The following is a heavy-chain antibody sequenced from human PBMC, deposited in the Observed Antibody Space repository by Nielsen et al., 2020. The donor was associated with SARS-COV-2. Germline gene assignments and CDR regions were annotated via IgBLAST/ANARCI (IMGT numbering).Heavy chain of an antibody. CDR2: IWPGDSDT. CDR3: ARRGTSSNRYFDP. CDR1: GYSFPTYW. J-gene: IGHJ5*02. V-gene: IGHV5-51*01. Sequence: GESLKISCKGSGYSFPTYWIGWVRQMPGKGLEWMGIIWPGDSDTKYNPSFQGQVTISADKSTSTAYLQWSSLKASDTAMYYCARRGTSSNRYFDPWGQGTLVTVSS. D-gene: IGHD6-6*01.